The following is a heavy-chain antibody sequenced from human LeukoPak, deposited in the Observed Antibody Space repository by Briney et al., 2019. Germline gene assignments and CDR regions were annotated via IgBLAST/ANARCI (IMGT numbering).Heavy chain of an antibody. D-gene: IGHD2-2*01. J-gene: IGHJ6*04. Sequence: PGRSLRLSCAASGFTFSSYAMHWVRQAPGKGLEWVAVISYDGSNKYYADSVKGRFTISRDNSKNTLYLQMNSLRAEDTAVYYCARARLHIVVVPAAIRGNYYGMDVWGKGTTVTVS. CDR1: GFTFSSYA. V-gene: IGHV3-30*04. CDR3: ARARLHIVVVPAAIRGNYYGMDV. CDR2: ISYDGSNK.